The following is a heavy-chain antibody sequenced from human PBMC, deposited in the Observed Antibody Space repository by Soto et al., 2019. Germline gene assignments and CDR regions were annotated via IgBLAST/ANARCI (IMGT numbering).Heavy chain of an antibody. CDR2: ISVGGSRT. CDR1: GFTFSSYV. V-gene: IGHV3-23*01. J-gene: IGHJ4*02. Sequence: GGSLRLSCAASGFTFSSYVMSWVRQAPGKGLEWVSSISVGGSRTHYADSVKGRFTISRDNSKNTLYLQMNSLRAEDTAVYYCARPLCSSTSCPRSAFDYWGQGTLVTVSS. CDR3: ARPLCSSTSCPRSAFDY. D-gene: IGHD2-2*01.